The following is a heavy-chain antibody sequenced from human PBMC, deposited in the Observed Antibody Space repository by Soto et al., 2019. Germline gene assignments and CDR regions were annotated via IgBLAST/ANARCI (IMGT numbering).Heavy chain of an antibody. CDR1: GISLSVSRVG. V-gene: IGHV2-5*02. D-gene: IGHD3-10*01. Sequence: QITLKESGPTLVNPTQTLTLTCTFSGISLSVSRVGVGWIRQPPGKALEWLALIYWDDDKHYSPSLKSRLTITKHTSKNQVVLTMTNMDPMDTASYYCAHRRDPEAGDWFDTWGQGTLVTVSS. J-gene: IGHJ5*02. CDR2: IYWDDDK. CDR3: AHRRDPEAGDWFDT.